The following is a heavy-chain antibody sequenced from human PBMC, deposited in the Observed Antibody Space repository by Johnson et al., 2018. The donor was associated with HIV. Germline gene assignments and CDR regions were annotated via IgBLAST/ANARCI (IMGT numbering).Heavy chain of an antibody. D-gene: IGHD3-10*01. CDR2: IWYDGSNN. V-gene: IGHV3-33*08. CDR1: GFTFSSYW. CDR3: AIGRGEFPRHAFDI. Sequence: QVQLVESGGGLVQPGGSLRLSCAASGFTFSSYWMSWVRQAPGKGLEWVAVIWYDGSNNYYADSVKGRFTISKDNSRNTLFLHMNSLRADATAVYYCAIGRGEFPRHAFDIWGQGTMVTVSS. J-gene: IGHJ3*02.